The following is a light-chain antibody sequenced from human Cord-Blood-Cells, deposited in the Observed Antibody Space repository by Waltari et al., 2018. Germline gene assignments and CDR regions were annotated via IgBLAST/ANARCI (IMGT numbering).Light chain of an antibody. CDR2: DVS. J-gene: IGLJ1*01. Sequence: QSALTQPASVSWSPGQSITISCSATSTDVGGYNYVSWYQQHPGKAPKLMIYDVSNRPSGVSNRFSGSKSGNTASLTISGLQAEDEADYYCSSYTSSSTLVFGTGTKVTVL. V-gene: IGLV2-14*01. CDR1: STDVGGYNY. CDR3: SSYTSSSTLV.